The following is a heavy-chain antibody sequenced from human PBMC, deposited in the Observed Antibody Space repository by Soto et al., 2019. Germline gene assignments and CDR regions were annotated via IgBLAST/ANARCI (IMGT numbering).Heavy chain of an antibody. CDR3: ASPPMYSSGWYGGN. V-gene: IGHV4-39*01. J-gene: IGHJ4*02. CDR1: GGSISSSSYY. Sequence: SETLSLTCTVSGGSISSSSYYWGWIRQPPGKGLEWIGSIYYSGSTYYNPSLKSRVTISVDTSKNQFSLKLSSVTAADTAVYYCASPPMYSSGWYGGNWGQGTLVTVSS. D-gene: IGHD6-19*01. CDR2: IYYSGST.